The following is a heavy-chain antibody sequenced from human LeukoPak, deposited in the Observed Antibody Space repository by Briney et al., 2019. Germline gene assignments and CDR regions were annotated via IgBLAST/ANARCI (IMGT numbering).Heavy chain of an antibody. CDR1: GGSISSHY. Sequence: SGTLSLTCTVSGGSISSHYWSWIRQPPGKGLEWIAYLFDSVNTKDNPSLQSRLTLSADTSKNQFSLRLSSVTAADTAVYYCATIKRGSIFGYFDFWGQGIKVTVSS. D-gene: IGHD5-18*01. J-gene: IGHJ4*02. V-gene: IGHV4-59*11. CDR3: ATIKRGSIFGYFDF. CDR2: LFDSVNT.